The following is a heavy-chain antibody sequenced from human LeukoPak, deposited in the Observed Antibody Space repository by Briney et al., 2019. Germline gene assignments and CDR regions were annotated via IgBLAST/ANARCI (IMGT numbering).Heavy chain of an antibody. CDR1: GFTVSSNY. Sequence: GGSLRLSCAASGFTVSSNYMSWVRQAPGKGLEWISVIYSGGSTYYADSVKGRFTISRDNSKNTLYLQMNSLRAEDTAVYYCARDQDGGSYPWAHYYYGMDVWGQGTTVTVSS. CDR3: ARDQDGGSYPWAHYYYGMDV. J-gene: IGHJ6*02. V-gene: IGHV3-53*01. CDR2: IYSGGST. D-gene: IGHD1-26*01.